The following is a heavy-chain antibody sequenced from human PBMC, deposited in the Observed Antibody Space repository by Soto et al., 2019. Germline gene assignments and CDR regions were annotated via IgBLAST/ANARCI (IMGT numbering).Heavy chain of an antibody. CDR2: IHNNGVV. CDR3: ARERGENWTYEAH. Sequence: QVQQQESGPGLVKPSDTLSLICSVSGTYISEFSWSWIRQPAGTGLERIGRIHNNGVVHYSPSFRAHATMPIDTSSNHFPLNLQSANAADTAVYYCARERGENWTYEAHWGQGTLVTVSP. D-gene: IGHD1-7*01. CDR1: GTYISEFS. V-gene: IGHV4-4*07. J-gene: IGHJ1*01.